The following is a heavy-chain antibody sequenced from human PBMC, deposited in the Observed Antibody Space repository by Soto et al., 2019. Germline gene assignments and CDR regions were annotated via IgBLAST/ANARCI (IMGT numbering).Heavy chain of an antibody. D-gene: IGHD6-19*01. CDR3: ARDPVAGSVGENWFDP. V-gene: IGHV3-30-3*01. CDR2: ISYDGSNK. Sequence: QVQLVESGGGVVQPGRSLRLSCAASGFTFSSYAMHWVRQAPGKGLEWVAVISYDGSNKYYADSVKGRFTISRDNSKNTLYLQMNSLRAEDTAVYYCARDPVAGSVGENWFDPWGQGTLVTVSS. J-gene: IGHJ5*02. CDR1: GFTFSSYA.